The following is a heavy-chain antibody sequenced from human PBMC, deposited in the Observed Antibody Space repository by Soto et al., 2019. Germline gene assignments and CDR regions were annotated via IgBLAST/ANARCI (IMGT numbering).Heavy chain of an antibody. D-gene: IGHD3-10*01. CDR1: GFTFSSYA. CDR2: ISGSGGST. V-gene: IGHV3-23*01. Sequence: GGSLRLSCAASGFTFSSYAMSWVRQAPGKGLEWVSAISGSGGSTYYADSVKGRFTISRDNSKNTLYLQMNSLRAEDTAVYYCAKARIWFGDYGMDVWGQGTTVTVSS. CDR3: AKARIWFGDYGMDV. J-gene: IGHJ6*02.